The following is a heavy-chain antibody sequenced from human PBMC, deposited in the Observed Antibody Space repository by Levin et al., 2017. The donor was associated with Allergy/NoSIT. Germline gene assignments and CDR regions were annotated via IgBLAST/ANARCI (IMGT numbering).Heavy chain of an antibody. CDR2: IWYDGSNK. CDR3: AREHIAGYSTVRPHPYYMDV. Sequence: GESLKISCAASGFTFSSYGMHWVRQAPGKGLEWVAVIWYDGSNKYYADSVKGRFTISRDNSKNTLYLQMNSLRAEDTAVYYCAREHIAGYSTVRPHPYYMDVWGKGTTVTVSS. D-gene: IGHD6-13*01. V-gene: IGHV3-33*01. CDR1: GFTFSSYG. J-gene: IGHJ6*03.